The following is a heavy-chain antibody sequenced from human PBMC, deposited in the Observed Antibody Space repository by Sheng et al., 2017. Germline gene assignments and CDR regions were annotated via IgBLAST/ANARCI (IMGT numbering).Heavy chain of an antibody. CDR3: ARGVDSRSPDRYYYYMDV. J-gene: IGHJ6*03. CDR1: GAPFSGFD. Sequence: HLVQSGGEVKNPGASVKVSCKSSGAPFSGFDISWVRQAPGQGLEWMGWISSYNGETRFSQKFQGRVTMTTDTSTRTVYMELRGLRSDDTAVYYCARGVDSRSPDRYYYYMDVWGQGTTVTVSS. V-gene: IGHV1-18*01. D-gene: IGHD6-6*01. CDR2: ISSYNGET.